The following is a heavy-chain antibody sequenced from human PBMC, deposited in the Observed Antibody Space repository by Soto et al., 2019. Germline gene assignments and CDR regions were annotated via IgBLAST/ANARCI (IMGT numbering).Heavy chain of an antibody. CDR2: VSYGGSP. D-gene: IGHD1-20*01. CDR3: ARHYNTGAFFDY. J-gene: IGHJ4*02. CDR1: GASVNSSHY. V-gene: IGHV4-39*01. Sequence: QLQLQESGPGLVKSSETLSLTCSVSGASVNSSHYWGWIRQPPGKGLEWIGSVSYGGSPYYSPSFKSRITISVDTSNNQFSLRVRSGTATDTAVYFCARHYNTGAFFDYWGQGKLVTVSS.